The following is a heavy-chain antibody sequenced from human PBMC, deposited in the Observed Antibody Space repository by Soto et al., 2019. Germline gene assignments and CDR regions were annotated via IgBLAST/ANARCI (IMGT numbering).Heavy chain of an antibody. CDR3: ATSSDWSPLLDY. D-gene: IGHD6-19*01. V-gene: IGHV1-24*01. Sequence: ASVKVSCKVTGYTLRELNLHWVRQAPGKGLEWLAGYDPAKDETLYAQKFQGRLTMTRDTSITTAYMELSRLSSDDTAFYYCATSSDWSPLLDYWGQGTLVTVSS. CDR2: YDPAKDET. CDR1: GYTLRELN. J-gene: IGHJ4*02.